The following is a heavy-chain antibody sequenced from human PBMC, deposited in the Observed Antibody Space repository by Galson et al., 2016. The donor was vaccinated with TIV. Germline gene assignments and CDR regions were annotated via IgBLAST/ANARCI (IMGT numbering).Heavy chain of an antibody. CDR2: INPIFGTA. CDR1: GGTFSTYV. Sequence: SVKVSSKASGGTFSTYVFSWLRQAPGQGLEWMGVINPIFGTANYAQTLQGRLTITADESTSSAYMELSSLRSEDTAVYYCATDRNTALDTYSYYYGMDVWGQGTTVTVSS. J-gene: IGHJ6*02. D-gene: IGHD5-18*01. CDR3: ATDRNTALDTYSYYYGMDV. V-gene: IGHV1-69*13.